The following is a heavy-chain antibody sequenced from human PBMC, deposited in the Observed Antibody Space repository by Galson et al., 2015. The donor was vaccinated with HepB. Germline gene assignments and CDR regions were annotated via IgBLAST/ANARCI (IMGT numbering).Heavy chain of an antibody. V-gene: IGHV3-21*01. CDR1: GFTFSSYS. D-gene: IGHD2-2*01. CDR3: ARDSRYCSSTSCDIDAFDI. J-gene: IGHJ3*02. CDR2: ISSSSSYI. Sequence: SLRLSCAASGFTFSSYSMNWVRQAPRKGLEWVSSISSSSSYIYYADSVKGRFTISRDNAKNSLYLQMNSLRAEDTAVYYCARDSRYCSSTSCDIDAFDIWGQGTMATVSS.